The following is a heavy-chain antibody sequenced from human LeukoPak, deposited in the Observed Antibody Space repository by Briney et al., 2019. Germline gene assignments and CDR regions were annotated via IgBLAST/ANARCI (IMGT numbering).Heavy chain of an antibody. CDR2: ISSSSYI. V-gene: IGHV3-21*01. D-gene: IGHD3-22*01. Sequence: GGSLRLSCAASGFTFSSYSMNWVRQAPGKGLEWVSSISSSSYIYYADSVKGRFTISRDNAKNSLYLQMNSLRAEDTAVYYCASYYYDSSGYHDAFDIWGQGTMVTVSS. CDR3: ASYYYDSSGYHDAFDI. J-gene: IGHJ3*02. CDR1: GFTFSSYS.